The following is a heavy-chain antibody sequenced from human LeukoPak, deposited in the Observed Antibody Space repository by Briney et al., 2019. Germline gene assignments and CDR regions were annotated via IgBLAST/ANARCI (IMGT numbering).Heavy chain of an antibody. CDR1: DGSISSYY. J-gene: IGHJ5*02. CDR2: IYASGST. D-gene: IGHD5-12*01. V-gene: IGHV4-4*07. Sequence: PSETLSLTCTVSDGSISSYYWSWIRQPAGKGLEWIGRIYASGSTRYNPSLKSRVTMSVDTSKNQFSLKLSSVTAADTAVYFCARGMAAAYDYNWFDPWGQGTLVTVSS. CDR3: ARGMAAAYDYNWFDP.